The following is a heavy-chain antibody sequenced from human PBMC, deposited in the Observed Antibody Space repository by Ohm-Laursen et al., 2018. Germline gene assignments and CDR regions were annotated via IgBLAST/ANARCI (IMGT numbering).Heavy chain of an antibody. CDR1: GASISGYY. V-gene: IGHV4-4*07. J-gene: IGHJ5*02. D-gene: IGHD2-21*01. Sequence: PSETLSLTCTVSGASISGYYWSWIRQTAGKGLEWIGRIHSSGSTNYNPSLQSRVTVSVDTSKNQFSLKLSSVTAADTAVYYCARAVIGHIAWFDPWGQGTLVTVSS. CDR2: IHSSGST. CDR3: ARAVIGHIAWFDP.